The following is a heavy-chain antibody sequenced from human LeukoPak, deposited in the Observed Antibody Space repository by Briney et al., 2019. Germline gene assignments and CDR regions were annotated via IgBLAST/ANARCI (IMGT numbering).Heavy chain of an antibody. J-gene: IGHJ5*02. D-gene: IGHD3-9*01. CDR2: ISGSGGST. CDR1: GFTFSRYA. CDR3: ARANYDILTVRHWFDP. V-gene: IGHV3-23*01. Sequence: GGSLRLSCAASGFTFSRYAMSWVRQAPGKGLEWVSAISGSGGSTYYADSVKGRFTISRDNSKNTLYLQMNSLRAEDTAVYYCARANYDILTVRHWFDPWGQGTLVTVSS.